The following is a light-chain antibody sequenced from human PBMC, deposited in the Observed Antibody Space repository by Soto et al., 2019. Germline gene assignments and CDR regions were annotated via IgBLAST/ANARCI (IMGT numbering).Light chain of an antibody. V-gene: IGLV2-14*01. CDR3: SSYTSSSTLGV. CDR1: SSDVGGYNY. J-gene: IGLJ1*01. CDR2: EVN. Sequence: QSALTQPASVSGSPGQSITISCTGTSSDVGGYNYVSWYQQYPGKAPKLMIYEVNNRPSGVSNRFSGSKSGSTASLTISGLQAEDEADYYCSSYTSSSTLGVFGTGTKLTVL.